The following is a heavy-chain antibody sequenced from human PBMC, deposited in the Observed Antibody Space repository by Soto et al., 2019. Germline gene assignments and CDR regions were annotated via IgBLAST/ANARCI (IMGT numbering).Heavy chain of an antibody. CDR1: GYTLTELS. CDR3: ATCLSRPPEDNWFDP. J-gene: IGHJ5*02. Sequence: GASVKVSCKVSGYTLTELSMHWVRQAPGKGLEWMGGFDPEDGETIYAQKFQGRVTMTEDTSTDTAYMELSSLRSEDTAVYYYATCLSRPPEDNWFDPWGQGTLVTVSS. CDR2: FDPEDGET. V-gene: IGHV1-24*01.